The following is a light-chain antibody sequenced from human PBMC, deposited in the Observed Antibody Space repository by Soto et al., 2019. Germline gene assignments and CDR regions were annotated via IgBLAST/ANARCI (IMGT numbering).Light chain of an antibody. CDR1: SSDIGGYNS. Sequence: QSALTQPASVSGSPGQSITISCTGTSSDIGGYNSVSWYQQHPGKAPKLMIYNVSYRPSGVSNRFSGSKSGNTASLTISGLQAEDEADYDCSAYTSSTTLVFGGGTQLTVL. V-gene: IGLV2-14*01. CDR2: NVS. J-gene: IGLJ2*01. CDR3: SAYTSSTTLV.